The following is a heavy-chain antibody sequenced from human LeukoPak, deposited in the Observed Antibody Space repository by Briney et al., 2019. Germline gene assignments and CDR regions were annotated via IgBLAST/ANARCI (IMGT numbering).Heavy chain of an antibody. CDR1: GGTFCSYA. D-gene: IGHD3-10*01. V-gene: IGHV1-69*06. CDR3: ARAGKLYYGSGSPRSYFDY. Sequence: ASVKVSCMASGGTFCSYAISWVRQAPGQGLEWMGGIIPIFGTANYAQKFQGRVTITADKSRSTAYMELSSLRSEDTAVYYCARAGKLYYGSGSPRSYFDYWGQGTLVTVSS. CDR2: IIPIFGTA. J-gene: IGHJ4*02.